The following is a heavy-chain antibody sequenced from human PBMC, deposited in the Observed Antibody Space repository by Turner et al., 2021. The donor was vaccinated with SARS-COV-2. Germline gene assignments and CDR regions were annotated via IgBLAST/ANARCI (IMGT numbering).Heavy chain of an antibody. Sequence: VQLVESGGGLVQPGGSLRLSCAASGFTFSRYSMNWVRQAPEKGLEWVASINSVSIYIYYADSLKGRVTISRDNTKRSLFLQMNSLRVEDTAVYYCTRSRDYYGSGTYYNYDYWGQGTLVTVSS. D-gene: IGHD3-10*01. J-gene: IGHJ4*02. CDR1: GFTFSRYS. CDR2: INSVSIYI. V-gene: IGHV3-21*02. CDR3: TRSRDYYGSGTYYNYDY.